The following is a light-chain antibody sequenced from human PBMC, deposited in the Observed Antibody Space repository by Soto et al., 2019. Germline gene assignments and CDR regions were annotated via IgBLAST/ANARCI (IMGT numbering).Light chain of an antibody. Sequence: DIQMIPAPSTLFASEGDRVTITCRASQSISSWLAWYQQKPGKAPKLLIYKASTLESGVPSRFSGSGSGTEFTLTISSLQPDDFATYYCQQYNSFSWTFGQGTKVDIK. J-gene: IGKJ1*01. V-gene: IGKV1-5*03. CDR3: QQYNSFSWT. CDR1: QSISSW. CDR2: KAS.